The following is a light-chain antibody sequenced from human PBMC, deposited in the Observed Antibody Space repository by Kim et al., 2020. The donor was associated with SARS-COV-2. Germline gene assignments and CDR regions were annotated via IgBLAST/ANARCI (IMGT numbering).Light chain of an antibody. V-gene: IGLV2-14*03. CDR2: DVT. CDR1: SSDVGGYNY. Sequence: QSITISCTGTSSDVGGYNYVSWYQQYPGKAPKLMLYDVTKRPSGVSNRFSGSKSGNPASLTISGLQAEDEADYYCSSYRSSGYVFGTGTKVTVL. J-gene: IGLJ1*01. CDR3: SSYRSSGYV.